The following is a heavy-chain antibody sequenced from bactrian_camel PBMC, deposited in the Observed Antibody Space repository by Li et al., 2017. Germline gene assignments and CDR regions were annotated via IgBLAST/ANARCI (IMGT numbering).Heavy chain of an antibody. D-gene: IGHD2*01. CDR2: LGIRGGRI. Sequence: VQLVESGGGSVQTGGSLRLSCAASAYTCSGVCMGWFRQTPGKEREGVAMLGIRGGRIWYTDPVESRFTISREYAKCTVYLEMNSLQPEDTAMYYCAADRAAGAYYVYNYWGQGTQVTVS. CDR1: AYTCSGVC. CDR3: AADRAAGAYYVYNY. J-gene: IGHJ4*01. V-gene: IGHV3S40*01.